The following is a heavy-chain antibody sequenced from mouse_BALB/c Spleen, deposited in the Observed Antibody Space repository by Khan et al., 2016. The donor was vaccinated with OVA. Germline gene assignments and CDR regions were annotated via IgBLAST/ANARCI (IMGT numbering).Heavy chain of an antibody. J-gene: IGHJ2*01. CDR2: INPTSGYN. Sequence: VQLQQSGAELAKPGASVKMSCKASGYTFTTYWMHWVKQRPGQGLEWIGYINPTSGYNDYHEKFKARATLSADKSSSTAYMQLSSQTSEDSSVDYCTRDRIDYWGQGTTLTVSS. CDR1: GYTFTTYW. CDR3: TRDRIDY. V-gene: IGHV1-7*01.